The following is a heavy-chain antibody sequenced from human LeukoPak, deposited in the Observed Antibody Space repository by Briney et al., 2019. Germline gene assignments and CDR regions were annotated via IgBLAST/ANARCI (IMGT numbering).Heavy chain of an antibody. CDR3: ARGSGVIKGIDE. V-gene: IGHV3-74*01. CDR1: GFTSSSHW. CDR2: IKDDGSHT. J-gene: IGHJ4*02. Sequence: PGGSLRLSCAASGFTSSSHWMHGVRQAPGKGLVWVSRIKDDGSHTNYADSVKGRFTISRDNAKNTLSLQMNSLRAEDTAVYYCARGSGVIKGIDEWGQGSLVTVSS. D-gene: IGHD6-25*01.